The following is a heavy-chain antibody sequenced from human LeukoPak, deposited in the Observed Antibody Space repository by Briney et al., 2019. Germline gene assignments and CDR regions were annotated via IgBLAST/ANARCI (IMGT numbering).Heavy chain of an antibody. CDR3: ARFLRGRFLGSSPPGY. CDR1: GYTFTSYD. V-gene: IGHV1-8*01. J-gene: IGHJ4*02. Sequence: ASVKVSCKASGYTFTSYDINWVRQATGQGLEWMGWMNPNSGNTGYAQKFQGRVTMTRNTSISTAYMELSNLRSEDTAVYYCARFLRGRFLGSSPPGYWGQGTLVTVSS. D-gene: IGHD3-3*01. CDR2: MNPNSGNT.